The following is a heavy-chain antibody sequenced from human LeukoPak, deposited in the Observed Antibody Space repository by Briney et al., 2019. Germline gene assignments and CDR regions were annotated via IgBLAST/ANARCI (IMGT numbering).Heavy chain of an antibody. V-gene: IGHV3-23*01. CDR3: AKHGFNYTSRDNDGRDT. CDR2: FSGNGEWT. Sequence: PGGSLRLSCAASGFSVDSYGLSWVRQAPGKGLECVSTFSGNGEWTHYTDSVKGRFTTSRDKTKNTLYLQMNSLIFEDTALYYCAKHGFNYTSRDNDGRDTWGQGTMVTVSS. CDR1: GFSVDSYG. J-gene: IGHJ3*02. D-gene: IGHD3-3*01.